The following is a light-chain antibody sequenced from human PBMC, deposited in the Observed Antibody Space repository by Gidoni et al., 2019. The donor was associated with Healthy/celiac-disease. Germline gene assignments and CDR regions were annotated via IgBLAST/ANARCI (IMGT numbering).Light chain of an antibody. J-gene: IGKJ5*01. CDR2: AAS. Sequence: DIQMTQSPSSLSASVGDRVTITCRASQSISSYLNWYQQKPGKAPKLLIYAASSLQSGVPSRFSGSGSGTDFTLTISSLQPEDFATYYCQQSYSTPQITFXQGTRLEIK. CDR1: QSISSY. CDR3: QQSYSTPQIT. V-gene: IGKV1-39*01.